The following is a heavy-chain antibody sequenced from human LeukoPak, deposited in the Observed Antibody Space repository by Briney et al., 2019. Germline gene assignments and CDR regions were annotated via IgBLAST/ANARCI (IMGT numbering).Heavy chain of an antibody. CDR2: MKHDGSDK. V-gene: IGHV3-7*01. Sequence: GGSLRLSCAASGFTFSRYWMSWVRQAPGKGLEWVANMKHDGSDKFYVDSVKGRFTISRDNAKNSLYLQVNSLRGEDTAVYYCARLAEAGFDCWGQGTLVTVSS. D-gene: IGHD6-13*01. J-gene: IGHJ4*02. CDR3: ARLAEAGFDC. CDR1: GFTFSRYW.